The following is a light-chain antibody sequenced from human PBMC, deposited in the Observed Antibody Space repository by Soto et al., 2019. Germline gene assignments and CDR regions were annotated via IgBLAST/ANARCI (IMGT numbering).Light chain of an antibody. Sequence: EIVMTQSPATLSVCPGERATLCFRASQSVSSNLAWYQQKPGQAPRLLIYDASNRATGIPARFSGSASGTEFTLTITSLQSEDFAVYYCQHYANWPLTFGGGTKVDIK. J-gene: IGKJ4*01. CDR2: DAS. CDR1: QSVSSN. V-gene: IGKV3D-15*01. CDR3: QHYANWPLT.